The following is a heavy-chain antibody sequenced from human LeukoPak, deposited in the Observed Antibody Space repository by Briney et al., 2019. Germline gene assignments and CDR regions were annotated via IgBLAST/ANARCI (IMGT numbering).Heavy chain of an antibody. Sequence: PSQTLSLTCTVSGGSISSGDYYWSWIRQPPGKGLEWIGYIYYSGSTYYNPSLKSRVTISVDTSKNQSSLKLSSVTAADTAVHYCARNNPEEYCGGDCYGMDVWGQGTTVTVSS. CDR2: IYYSGST. CDR3: ARNNPEEYCGGDCYGMDV. V-gene: IGHV4-30-4*01. CDR1: GGSISSGDYY. D-gene: IGHD2-21*01. J-gene: IGHJ6*02.